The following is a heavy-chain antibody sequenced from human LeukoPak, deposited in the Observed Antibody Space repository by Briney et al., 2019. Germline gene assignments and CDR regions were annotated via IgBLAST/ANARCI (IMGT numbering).Heavy chain of an antibody. CDR3: ARGGAHYDFWSGYGWFDP. Sequence: SETLSLTCTVSGGSISSYYWSWIRQPPGKGLEWIGYIYYSGSTNYNPSLKSRVTISVDTSKNQFSLKLSSVTATDTAVYYCARGGAHYDFWSGYGWFDPWGQGTLVTVSS. D-gene: IGHD3-3*01. CDR2: IYYSGST. J-gene: IGHJ5*02. CDR1: GGSISSYY. V-gene: IGHV4-59*01.